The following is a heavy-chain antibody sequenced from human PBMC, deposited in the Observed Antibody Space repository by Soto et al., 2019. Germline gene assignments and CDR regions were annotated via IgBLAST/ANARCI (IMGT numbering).Heavy chain of an antibody. J-gene: IGHJ6*02. CDR3: ARDMGLVGAGNLHYYGMDV. CDR2: ISSSSSTI. Sequence: EVQLVESGGDLVQPGGSLRLSCAASGFTFSSYGMDWVRQAPGKGLEWVSYISSSSSTIYYADSVKGRFTISRDNAKNSLYVQMTSLRDEDTAVYYCARDMGLVGAGNLHYYGMDVWGQGTTVTVSS. D-gene: IGHD2-2*01. CDR1: GFTFSSYG. V-gene: IGHV3-48*02.